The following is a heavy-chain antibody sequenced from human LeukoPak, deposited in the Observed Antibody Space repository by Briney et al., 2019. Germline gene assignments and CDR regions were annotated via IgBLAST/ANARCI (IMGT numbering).Heavy chain of an antibody. Sequence: GESLKISCKGSGYSFASYWIGWVRQVPGKGLECMGIIYPTDSETRYSPPFQDQVTISADKSISTAYLQWNSLKASDTALYYCASAIVEVPAADHAFDIWGQGTMVIVSS. D-gene: IGHD2-2*01. CDR2: IYPTDSET. CDR1: GYSFASYW. CDR3: ASAIVEVPAADHAFDI. V-gene: IGHV5-51*01. J-gene: IGHJ3*02.